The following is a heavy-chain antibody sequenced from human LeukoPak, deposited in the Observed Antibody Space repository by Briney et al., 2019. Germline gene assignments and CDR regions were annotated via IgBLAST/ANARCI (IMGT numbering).Heavy chain of an antibody. Sequence: TSDTLSLTCAVYGGSFSGYYWIWLRQPPGKALEWIGEINHSENTHYNPSLKSRVTISVDTSKNQFSLKLSSVTAADTAVYYCARGLYYYGSGSYYKEWGQGTLVTVSS. CDR3: ARGLYYYGSGSYYKE. D-gene: IGHD3-10*01. CDR2: INHSENT. J-gene: IGHJ4*02. CDR1: GGSFSGYY. V-gene: IGHV4-34*01.